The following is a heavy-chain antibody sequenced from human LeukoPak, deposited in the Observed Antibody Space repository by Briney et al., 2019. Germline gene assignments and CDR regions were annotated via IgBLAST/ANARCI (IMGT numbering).Heavy chain of an antibody. CDR1: GGSISSPTYF. CDR2: IYSGGNT. Sequence: LETLSLTCTVSGGSISSPTYFWGCIRAPPGKRLEWIGSIYSGGNTYYNPPLNSRDTISLYTPKKQFSLNLSSVSAADTPVYFCAHAHDTPRGGRFDYWGQGTLVTVSS. D-gene: IGHD3-10*01. CDR3: AHAHDTPRGGRFDY. J-gene: IGHJ4*02. V-gene: IGHV4-39*07.